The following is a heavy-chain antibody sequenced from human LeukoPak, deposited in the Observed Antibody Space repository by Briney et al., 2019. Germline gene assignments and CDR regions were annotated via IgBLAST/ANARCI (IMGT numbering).Heavy chain of an antibody. CDR1: GGSISSYY. J-gene: IGHJ4*02. D-gene: IGHD3-3*01. CDR2: IYTSGST. Sequence: SETLSLTCTVSGGSISSYYWSWIRQPAGKGLEWIGRIYTSGSTNYNPSLKSRVTMSVDTSKNQFSLKLSSVTAADTAVYYCARWGPFWSGYSKYYFDYWGQGTPVTVSS. V-gene: IGHV4-4*07. CDR3: ARWGPFWSGYSKYYFDY.